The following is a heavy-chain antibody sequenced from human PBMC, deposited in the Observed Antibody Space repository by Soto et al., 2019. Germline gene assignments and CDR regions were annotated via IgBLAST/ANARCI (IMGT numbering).Heavy chain of an antibody. CDR1: GFTFSNAG. Sequence: EVQLVDSGGGLVKPGGSLRLSCAASGFTFSNAGMSWVRQAQGKGLEWVGRIKTKTDGGTTDYAAPVKGRFTISRDDSKNTLYLQMNSLKTEDTAVYYCTTGVTSRGMDVWGQGTTVTVSS. CDR2: IKTKTDGGTT. V-gene: IGHV3-15*01. J-gene: IGHJ6*02. D-gene: IGHD2-21*02. CDR3: TTGVTSRGMDV.